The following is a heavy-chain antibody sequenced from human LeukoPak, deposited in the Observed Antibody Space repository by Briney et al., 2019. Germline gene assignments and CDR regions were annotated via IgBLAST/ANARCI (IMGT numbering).Heavy chain of an antibody. V-gene: IGHV4-34*01. Sequence: SETLSLTCAVYGGSFSGYYWSWIRQPPGKGLEWIGEINHSGSTNYNPSLKSRVTISVDTSKNQFSLKLSSVTAADTAVYYCARGNDYGDYPNVPCYFDYWGQGTLVTVSS. CDR2: INHSGST. CDR3: ARGNDYGDYPNVPCYFDY. CDR1: GGSFSGYY. D-gene: IGHD4-17*01. J-gene: IGHJ4*02.